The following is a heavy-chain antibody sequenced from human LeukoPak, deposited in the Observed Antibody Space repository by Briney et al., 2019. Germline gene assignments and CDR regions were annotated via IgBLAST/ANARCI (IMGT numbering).Heavy chain of an antibody. CDR2: IYSGGST. CDR1: GFTVSRYY. J-gene: IGHJ4*02. V-gene: IGHV3-53*01. CDR3: ARGDSVVTAAY. Sequence: GGSLRLSCAASGFTVSRYYISWVRQAPGKGLEWVSVIYSGGSTYYADSVKGRFTISRDNSKNTLYLQMNSLRAEVTAVYYCARGDSVVTAAYWGQGTLVTVSS. D-gene: IGHD2-21*02.